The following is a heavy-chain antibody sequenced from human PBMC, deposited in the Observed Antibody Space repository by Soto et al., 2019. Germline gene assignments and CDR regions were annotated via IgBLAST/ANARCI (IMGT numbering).Heavy chain of an antibody. J-gene: IGHJ6*02. CDR3: ARDPPYYDFRLVV. V-gene: IGHV4-59*11. D-gene: IGHD3-3*01. Sequence: SQTHSLTCTVSGGYISSQYWSWIRQPPGKGLEWIGNIYYSGSTNYNPSLKSRITISEDTSKNQFSLKLSSVTAADTAVYYCARDPPYYDFRLVVWGQGNTVTVSS. CDR1: GGYISSQY. CDR2: IYYSGST.